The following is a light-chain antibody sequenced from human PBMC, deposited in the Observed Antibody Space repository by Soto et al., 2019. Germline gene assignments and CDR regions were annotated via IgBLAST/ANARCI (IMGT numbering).Light chain of an antibody. CDR1: QSVSNY. J-gene: IGKJ1*01. Sequence: EIGLTQSPATLSLSPGERATLSCRASQSVSNYLTWYQQKPGQAPRLLIYEASNRATGIPARFSGSGSGTDFTLTISTLEPEDFAVYYCQQRTYWPWTFGQGTKVDIK. CDR2: EAS. CDR3: QQRTYWPWT. V-gene: IGKV3-11*01.